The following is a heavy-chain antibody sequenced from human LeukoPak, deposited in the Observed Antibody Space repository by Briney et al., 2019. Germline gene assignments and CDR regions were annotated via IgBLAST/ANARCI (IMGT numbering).Heavy chain of an antibody. Sequence: PGRSLRLSCAASGFTFSSYGMHWVRQAPGKGLEWVAVISYDGSNKYYADSVKGRFTISRDNSKNTLYLQMNSLRAEDTAVYYCAKDRRGALRYFDGTFDYWGQGTLVTISS. CDR3: AKDRRGALRYFDGTFDY. CDR2: ISYDGSNK. CDR1: GFTFSSYG. J-gene: IGHJ4*02. V-gene: IGHV3-30*18. D-gene: IGHD3-9*01.